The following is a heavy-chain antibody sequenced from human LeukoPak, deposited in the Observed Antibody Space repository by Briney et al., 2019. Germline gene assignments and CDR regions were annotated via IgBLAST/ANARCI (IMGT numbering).Heavy chain of an antibody. CDR1: GGSFSGYY. J-gene: IGHJ4*02. D-gene: IGHD3-22*01. Sequence: SETLSLTCAVYGGSFSGYYWSWIRQPPGKGLEWIGEINHSGSTNYNPSLKSRVTISVDTSKNQFSLKLSSVTAADTAVYYCARGQWLLLSYFDYWGQGTLVTVSS. CDR2: INHSGST. V-gene: IGHV4-34*01. CDR3: ARGQWLLLSYFDY.